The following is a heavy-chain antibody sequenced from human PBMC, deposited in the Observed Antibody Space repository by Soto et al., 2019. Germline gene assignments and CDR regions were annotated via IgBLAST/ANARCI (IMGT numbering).Heavy chain of an antibody. CDR2: ISYDGSNK. D-gene: IGHD6-13*01. CDR3: ARALGQLVSGEGWFDP. CDR1: GFTFSSYA. Sequence: QVQLVESGGGVVQPGRSLRLSCAASGFTFSSYAMHWVRQAPGKGLEWVAVISYDGSNKYYADSVKGRFTISRDNSKNTVYLQMNSLRAEDTAVYYCARALGQLVSGEGWFDPWGQGTLVTVSS. V-gene: IGHV3-30-3*01. J-gene: IGHJ5*02.